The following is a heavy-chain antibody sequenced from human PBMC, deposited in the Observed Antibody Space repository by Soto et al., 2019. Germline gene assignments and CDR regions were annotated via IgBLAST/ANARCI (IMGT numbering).Heavy chain of an antibody. V-gene: IGHV1-46*01. Sequence: EASVKVSCKASGYTFTSYYMHWVRQAPGQGLEWMGIINPSGGSTSYAQKFQGRVTMTRDTSTSTVYMELSSLRSEDTAVYYCAREGDGVQLERLRHWFDPWGQGTLVTVSS. J-gene: IGHJ5*02. CDR3: AREGDGVQLERLRHWFDP. CDR1: GYTFTSYY. D-gene: IGHD1-1*01. CDR2: INPSGGST.